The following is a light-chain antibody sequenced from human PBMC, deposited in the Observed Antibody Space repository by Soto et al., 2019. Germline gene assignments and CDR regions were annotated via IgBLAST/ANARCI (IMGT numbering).Light chain of an antibody. CDR2: AAS. Sequence: EIVLTQSPDTLSLSPGERATLFCRASQSVTSNNLAWYQQKRGQAPRLLIHAASIRAAGTPVRISGSGSGTDFVLTISRLEPEDFAIYYCHQYETSPRTFGHGTQLEI. J-gene: IGKJ2*01. CDR3: HQYETSPRT. CDR1: QSVTSNN. V-gene: IGKV3-20*01.